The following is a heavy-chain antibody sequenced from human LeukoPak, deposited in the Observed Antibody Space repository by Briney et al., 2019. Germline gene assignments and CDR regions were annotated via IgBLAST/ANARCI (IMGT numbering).Heavy chain of an antibody. Sequence: GGSLRLSCAASGFTFSSYSMNWVRQAPGNGLEWVSYISSSSSTIYYADSVKGRLTISRDNAKNSLYLQMNSLRAEDTAVYYCARALSGSRAEYFQHWGQGTLVTVSS. J-gene: IGHJ1*01. V-gene: IGHV3-48*01. CDR1: GFTFSSYS. CDR2: ISSSSSTI. D-gene: IGHD3-10*01. CDR3: ARALSGSRAEYFQH.